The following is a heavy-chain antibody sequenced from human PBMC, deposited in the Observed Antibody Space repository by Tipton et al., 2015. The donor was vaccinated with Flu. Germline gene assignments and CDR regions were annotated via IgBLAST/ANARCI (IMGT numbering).Heavy chain of an antibody. D-gene: IGHD2-15*01. J-gene: IGHJ4*02. CDR2: IQYDGGSK. V-gene: IGHV3-30*02. CDR3: AKGLWKYCSGGSCLIFDS. CDR1: GFAFSDFG. Sequence: SLRLSCATSGFAFSDFGMHWVRQAPGKGLEWVTFIQYDGGSKFYADSVKGRFTISRDNSKRMVYLQMDSLRPEDTAVYFCAKGLWKYCSGGSCLIFDSWGQGTLVTVSS.